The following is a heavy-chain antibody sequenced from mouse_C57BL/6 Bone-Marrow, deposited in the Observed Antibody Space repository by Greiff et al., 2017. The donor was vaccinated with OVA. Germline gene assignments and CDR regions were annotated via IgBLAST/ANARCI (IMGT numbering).Heavy chain of an antibody. CDR3: ASHYDYD. CDR1: GYTFTSYW. V-gene: IGHV1-7*01. Sequence: VQLQQSGAELAKPGASVKMSCKASGYTFTSYWMPWVKQRPGQGLEWIGYINPSTGYTEYNQKFKDKATLTADKSSSTAYMQLSSLTSEDSAVYYCASHYDYDWGQGTLVTVSA. J-gene: IGHJ3*01. CDR2: INPSTGYT. D-gene: IGHD2-4*01.